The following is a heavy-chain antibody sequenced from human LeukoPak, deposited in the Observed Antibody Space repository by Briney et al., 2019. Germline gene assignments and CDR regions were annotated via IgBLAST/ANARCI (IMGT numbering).Heavy chain of an antibody. CDR3: ARGPIAGAFDI. Sequence: ASVKVSCKASGYTFTSYAMHWVRQAPGQRLEWMGWINAGNGNTKYSQKFQGRVTITRNTSASTAYMELSSLRSEDTAVYYCARGPIAGAFDIWGQGTMVTVSS. CDR1: GYTFTSYA. J-gene: IGHJ3*02. V-gene: IGHV1-3*01. CDR2: INAGNGNT. D-gene: IGHD6-13*01.